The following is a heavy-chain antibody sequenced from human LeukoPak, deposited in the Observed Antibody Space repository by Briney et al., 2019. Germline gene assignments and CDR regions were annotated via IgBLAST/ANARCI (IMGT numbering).Heavy chain of an antibody. V-gene: IGHV3-48*03. CDR2: ISSSGSTI. CDR3: ARARRLTYYYDSSGYYWADY. CDR1: GFTFSSYE. J-gene: IGHJ4*02. Sequence: GGSLRLSCAASGFTFSSYEMNWVRQAPGKGLEWVSYISSSGSTIYYADSVKGRFTISRDNAKNSLYLQMNSLRAEDTAVYYCARARRLTYYYDSSGYYWADYWGQGTLVTVSS. D-gene: IGHD3-22*01.